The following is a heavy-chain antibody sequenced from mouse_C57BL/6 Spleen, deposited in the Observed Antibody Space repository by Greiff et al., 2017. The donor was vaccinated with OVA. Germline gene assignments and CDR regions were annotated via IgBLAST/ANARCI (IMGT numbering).Heavy chain of an antibody. V-gene: IGHV1-14*01. J-gene: IGHJ4*01. CDR2: IYPYNDGT. D-gene: IGHD1-1*01. CDR1: GYTFTSYV. Sequence: SGPELVKPGASVKMSCKASGYTFTSYVMHWVKQKPGQGLEWIGYIYPYNDGTKYNEKFKGKATLTSDKSSSTAYMELSSLTSEDSAVYYCARWITTVVATRAMDYWGQGTSVTVSS. CDR3: ARWITTVVATRAMDY.